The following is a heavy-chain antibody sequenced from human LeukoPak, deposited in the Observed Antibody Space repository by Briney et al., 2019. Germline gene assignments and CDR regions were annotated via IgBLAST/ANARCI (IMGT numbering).Heavy chain of an antibody. D-gene: IGHD5-24*01. V-gene: IGHV3-23*01. J-gene: IGHJ4*02. Sequence: GGSLRLSCAASGFTFTTYALSWVRQAPGKGLEWVSTISGSGGSTYYADSVKGRFTISRDNSKNTLYLQMNSLRAEDTAVYYCAKGLGKATITPLGYWGQGTLVTVSS. CDR3: AKGLGKATITPLGY. CDR2: ISGSGGST. CDR1: GFTFTTYA.